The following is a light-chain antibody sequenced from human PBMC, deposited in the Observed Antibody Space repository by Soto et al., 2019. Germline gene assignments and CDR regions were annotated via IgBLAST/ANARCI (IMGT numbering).Light chain of an antibody. J-gene: IGKJ2*01. CDR3: QQYKVYPYT. Sequence: DIQMSQSPSTLSDSIGDRVTITCRASQTINGRLAWYQQKPGRPPKLLIYDLSFLESGAPARFSGSGSGTDFTLTISSLRPDDFATFYCQQYKVYPYTFGQGSRLDIQ. V-gene: IGKV1-5*01. CDR2: DLS. CDR1: QTINGR.